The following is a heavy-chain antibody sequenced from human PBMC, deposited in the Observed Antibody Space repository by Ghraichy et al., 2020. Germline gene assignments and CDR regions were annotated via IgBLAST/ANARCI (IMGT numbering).Heavy chain of an antibody. Sequence: SETLSLTCTVSGASVSNARYYWTWIRQPPGKGLEWIGYKYYSGGTNYTPALRSRLTLSVDTSNNQLSLRLTSVTAADTAVYYCTRVSEGMYFDSWGQGIPVTVSS. CDR3: TRVSEGMYFDS. D-gene: IGHD2-8*01. CDR2: KYYSGGT. V-gene: IGHV4-61*01. CDR1: GASVSNARYY. J-gene: IGHJ4*02.